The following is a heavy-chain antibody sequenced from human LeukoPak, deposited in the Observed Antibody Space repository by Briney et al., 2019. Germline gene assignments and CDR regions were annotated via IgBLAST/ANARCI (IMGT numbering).Heavy chain of an antibody. CDR3: AREGKDDYSTSYYYYMDV. J-gene: IGHJ6*03. V-gene: IGHV4-4*07. D-gene: IGHD4-11*01. CDR2: IYTSGST. Sequence: SETLSLTCAVSGGSISSYYWSWIRQPAGKGLEWIGRIYTSGSTNYNPSLKSRVTMSVDTSKNQFSLKLSSVTAADTAVYYCAREGKDDYSTSYYYYMDVWGKGTTVTVSS. CDR1: GGSISSYY.